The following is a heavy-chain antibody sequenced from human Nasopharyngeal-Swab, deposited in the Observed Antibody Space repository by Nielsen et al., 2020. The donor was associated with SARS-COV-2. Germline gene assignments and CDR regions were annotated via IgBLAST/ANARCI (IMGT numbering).Heavy chain of an antibody. V-gene: IGHV3-30*18. CDR1: GFTFSNSG. CDR3: AKDVHADYGGIDY. Sequence: GGPLRLSCEASGFTFSNSGMDWVRQAPGKGLEWVAVISYDGSNEYYGDSVKGRFTISRDNSKNTLYLQMNSLRVDDTAVYYCAKDVHADYGGIDYWGQGILVTVSS. CDR2: ISYDGSNE. J-gene: IGHJ4*02. D-gene: IGHD4/OR15-4a*01.